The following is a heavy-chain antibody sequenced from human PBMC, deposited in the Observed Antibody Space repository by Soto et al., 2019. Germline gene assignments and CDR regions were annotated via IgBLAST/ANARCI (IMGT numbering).Heavy chain of an antibody. CDR1: GFTFSTYD. CDR3: ARGRSNQYESSPPPKFDP. D-gene: IGHD2-8*01. J-gene: IGHJ5*02. V-gene: IGHV3-13*01. Sequence: GSLRFSCAASGFTFSTYDIHFVRQSTLKGLEWVSAIGTIGDTYYLDSVKGRFTISRENAKNSVYLQMNSLRAGDTAVYYCARGRSNQYESSPPPKFDPWGRGTLVTVSS. CDR2: IGTIGDT.